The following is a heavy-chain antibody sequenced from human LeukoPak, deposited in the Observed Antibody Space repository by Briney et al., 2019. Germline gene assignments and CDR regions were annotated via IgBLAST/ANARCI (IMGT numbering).Heavy chain of an antibody. J-gene: IGHJ4*02. CDR1: GFTFTNYW. CDR3: ARDLVVVTGISDY. Sequence: GGSLRLSCAASGFTFTNYWMSWVRQAPGKGLELVANIKQDRSEKYYVDSVKGRFTISRDNAKNSLYLQMNSLRAEDTAVYYCARDLVVVTGISDYWGQGTLVTVSS. D-gene: IGHD2-21*02. CDR2: IKQDRSEK. V-gene: IGHV3-7*01.